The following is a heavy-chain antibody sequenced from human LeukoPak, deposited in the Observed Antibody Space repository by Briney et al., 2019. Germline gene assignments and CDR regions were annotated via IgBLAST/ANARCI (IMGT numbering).Heavy chain of an antibody. V-gene: IGHV3-23*01. Sequence: GGSLRLSCAASGFTFSSYAMSWVRQAPGKGLEWVSRISGSGDNTYYADSVKGRFTISTDNSKFTLYLQMNSLRAEDTALYYCSKERSTDREWFGELLEWGQGNMVTVSS. CDR2: ISGSGDNT. D-gene: IGHD3-10*01. J-gene: IGHJ4*02. CDR1: GFTFSSYA. CDR3: SKERSTDREWFGELLE.